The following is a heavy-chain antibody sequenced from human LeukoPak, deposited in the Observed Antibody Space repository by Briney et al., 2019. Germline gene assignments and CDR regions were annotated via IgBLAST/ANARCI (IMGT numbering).Heavy chain of an antibody. J-gene: IGHJ5*02. CDR3: ARDLEMTSLATHWFDP. Sequence: PGGSLRLSCAASGFTFSDYYMSWIRQAPGKGLEWVSYISSSGSTIYYTDSVKGRFTISRDNAKNSLYLQINSLRAEDTAVYYCARDLEMTSLATHWFDPWGQGTLVTVSS. CDR2: ISSSGSTI. D-gene: IGHD4-11*01. CDR1: GFTFSDYY. V-gene: IGHV3-11*01.